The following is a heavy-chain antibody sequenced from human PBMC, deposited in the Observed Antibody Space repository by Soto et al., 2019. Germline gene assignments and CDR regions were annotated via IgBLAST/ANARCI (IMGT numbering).Heavy chain of an antibody. CDR2: IYYSGST. CDR1: GGSISSYY. V-gene: IGHV4-59*08. Sequence: SETLSLTCTVSGGSISSYYWSWIRQPPGKGLEWIGYIYYSGSTNYIPSLKSRVTISVDTSKNQFSLKLSSVTAADTAVYYCARRYGWAFDIWGQGTMVTVSS. J-gene: IGHJ3*02. D-gene: IGHD3-16*01. CDR3: ARRYGWAFDI.